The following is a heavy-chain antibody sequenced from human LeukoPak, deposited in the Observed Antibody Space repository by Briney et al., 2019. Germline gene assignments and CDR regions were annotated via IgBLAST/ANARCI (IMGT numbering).Heavy chain of an antibody. V-gene: IGHV3-74*01. Sequence: GGSLRLSCAASGFTFSSYWMHWVRQAPGKGLVWVSRINSDGSSTSYADSVKGRFTISRDNAKNTLYLQMNRLRAEDTAVYYCARADYYDSSGAHDYWGQGTLVTVSS. D-gene: IGHD3-22*01. CDR3: ARADYYDSSGAHDY. J-gene: IGHJ4*02. CDR1: GFTFSSYW. CDR2: INSDGSST.